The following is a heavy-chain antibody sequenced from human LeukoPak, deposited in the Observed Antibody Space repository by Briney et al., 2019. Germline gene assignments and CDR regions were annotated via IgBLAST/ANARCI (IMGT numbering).Heavy chain of an antibody. J-gene: IGHJ3*02. Sequence: SETLSLTCAVYGGSFSGYYWSWIRQPPGKGLEWIGEINHSGSTNYNPSLKSRVTISVDTSKNQFSLKLSTVTAADTAVYYCARMPYSYGLDIWGQGTMVTVSS. D-gene: IGHD5-18*01. CDR1: GGSFSGYY. CDR3: ARMPYSYGLDI. V-gene: IGHV4-34*01. CDR2: INHSGST.